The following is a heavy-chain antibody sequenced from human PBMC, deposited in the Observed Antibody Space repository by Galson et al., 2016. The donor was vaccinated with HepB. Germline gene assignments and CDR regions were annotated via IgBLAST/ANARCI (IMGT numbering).Heavy chain of an antibody. D-gene: IGHD2-15*01. J-gene: IGHJ3*02. CDR2: IKEDGGEK. CDR3: AKHCSGGSCYDSSPHRPFDI. Sequence: SLRLSCAASGLTFRSYWMSWVRQAPGKGLEWVAHIKEDGGEKYYVDSVKGRFTISRDNAKNSLYLQMNSLRAEDTAVYYCAKHCSGGSCYDSSPHRPFDIWGQGTMVTVSS. CDR1: GLTFRSYW. V-gene: IGHV3-7*01.